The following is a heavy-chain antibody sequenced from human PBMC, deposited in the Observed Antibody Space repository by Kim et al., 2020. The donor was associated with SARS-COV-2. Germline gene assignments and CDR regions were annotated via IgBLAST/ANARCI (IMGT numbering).Heavy chain of an antibody. CDR2: IYHSGST. D-gene: IGHD6-13*01. CDR3: ARHRLGSSWYYLDY. V-gene: IGHV4-39*01. J-gene: IGHJ4*02. Sequence: SETLSLTCTVSGVSISSTNYYWGWIRQSPGKGLEWLGTIYHSGSTNYNPSLKSRVTLSVNTSKNQFSLQLTSVTAADTAVYNCARHRLGSSWYYLDYWGQGTLVTVTS. CDR1: GVSISSTNYY.